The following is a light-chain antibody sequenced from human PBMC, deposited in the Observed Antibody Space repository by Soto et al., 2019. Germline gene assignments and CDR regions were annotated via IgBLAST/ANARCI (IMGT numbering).Light chain of an antibody. Sequence: DIQMTQSPSTLSGSVGDRVTITCRASQTISSWLAWYQQKPGKAPKLLIYKASTLKSGVPSRFSGSGSGTEFTLTISSLQPDDFATYYCQQYTNTNHPWLFGQLNKVDIK. CDR3: QQYTNTNHPWL. CDR1: QTISSW. CDR2: KAS. V-gene: IGKV1-5*03. J-gene: IGKJ2*01.